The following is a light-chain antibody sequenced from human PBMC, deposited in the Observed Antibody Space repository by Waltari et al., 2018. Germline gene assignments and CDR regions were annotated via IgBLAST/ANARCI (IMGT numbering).Light chain of an antibody. J-gene: IGKJ5*01. CDR1: QGIDNS. V-gene: IGKV1-NL1*01. CDR2: AAS. Sequence: GDRVTITCRASQGIDNSLAWYQQKPGKAPKLLLYAASTLESGVPSRFSGSGSGTEYTLTISGLQPEDFATYCCQQYYSTLITFGQGTRLEIK. CDR3: QQYYSTLIT.